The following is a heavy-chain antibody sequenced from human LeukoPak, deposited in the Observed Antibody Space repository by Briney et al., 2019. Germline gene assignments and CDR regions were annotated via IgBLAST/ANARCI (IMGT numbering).Heavy chain of an antibody. Sequence: GGSLRLSCAASGFTVSSNYMSWVRQAPGKGLEWVSVIYSGGSTYYADSVKGRFTISRDNSKNTLYLQMNSLGAEDTAVYYCARRGDDYVWGSYRYTRLRGAFDIWGQGTMVTVSS. CDR3: ARRGDDYVWGSYRYTRLRGAFDI. CDR1: GFTVSSNY. D-gene: IGHD3-16*02. CDR2: IYSGGST. V-gene: IGHV3-66*02. J-gene: IGHJ3*02.